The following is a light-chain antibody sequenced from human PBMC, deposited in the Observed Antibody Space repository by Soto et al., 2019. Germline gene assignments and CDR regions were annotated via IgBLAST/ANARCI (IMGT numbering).Light chain of an antibody. CDR1: QSVSRY. V-gene: IGKV3-15*01. CDR2: GAS. J-gene: IGKJ1*01. CDR3: QQYNNWTRT. Sequence: EILMTQSPATLSVSPGERATLSCRASQSVSRYLAWYQQKPGQAPRLLIYGASTRATGISARFSGSGSGTEFTLTISSLQSEDFAVYYCQQYNNWTRTFGQGTKVEIK.